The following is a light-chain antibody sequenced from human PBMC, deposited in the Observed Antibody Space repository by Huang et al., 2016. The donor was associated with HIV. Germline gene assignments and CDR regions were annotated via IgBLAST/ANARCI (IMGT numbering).Light chain of an antibody. J-gene: IGKJ3*01. CDR2: DTS. V-gene: IGKV3-11*01. CDR1: QSVSRD. CDR3: QERSNWPPMFT. Sequence: ENVLTQSPATLSLSPGERATLSCRASQSVSRDLGWYQQKPGQVPRLLIHDTSTRATGTPARFRGSGSGTDFTLTINSLEPEDFAIYYCQERSNWPPMFTFGPGTRVDV.